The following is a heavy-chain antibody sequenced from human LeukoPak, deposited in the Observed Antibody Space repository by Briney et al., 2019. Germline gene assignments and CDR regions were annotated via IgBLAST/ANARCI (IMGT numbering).Heavy chain of an antibody. V-gene: IGHV3-7*01. Sequence: GGSLRLSCAASGFTFRSDGMHWVRQAPGKGLEWVANIKQDGSEKYYVDSVKGRFTISRDNAKNSLFLQMNSLRAEDTAVYYCARGDSRGAATNYGDYEATDYWGQGTLVTVSS. J-gene: IGHJ4*02. D-gene: IGHD4-17*01. CDR2: IKQDGSEK. CDR1: GFTFRSDG. CDR3: ARGDSRGAATNYGDYEATDY.